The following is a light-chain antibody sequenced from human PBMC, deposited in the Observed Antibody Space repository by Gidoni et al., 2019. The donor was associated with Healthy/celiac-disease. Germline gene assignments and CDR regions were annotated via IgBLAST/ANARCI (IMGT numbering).Light chain of an antibody. CDR1: QDISNY. Sequence: IPMTQSPSSLSASVGDRVTITCQASQDISNYLNWYQQKPGKAPKLLIYDASNLETGVPSRFSGSGSGTDFTFTISSLQPEDIATYYCQQYDNLFTFGGGTKVEIK. CDR3: QQYDNLFT. V-gene: IGKV1-33*01. J-gene: IGKJ4*01. CDR2: DAS.